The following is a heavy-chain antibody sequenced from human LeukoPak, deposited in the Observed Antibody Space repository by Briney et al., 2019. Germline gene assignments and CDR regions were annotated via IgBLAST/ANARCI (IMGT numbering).Heavy chain of an antibody. Sequence: PGGPLRLSCAASGFTFSNAWMSWVRQAPGKGLKWVGRIKSKTDGGTTDYAAPVKGRFTISRDDSKNTLYLQMNSLKTEDTAVYYCTTDGGYSSGWYFDCWGQGTLVTVSS. CDR2: IKSKTDGGTT. J-gene: IGHJ4*02. CDR1: GFTFSNAW. D-gene: IGHD6-19*01. V-gene: IGHV3-15*01. CDR3: TTDGGYSSGWYFDC.